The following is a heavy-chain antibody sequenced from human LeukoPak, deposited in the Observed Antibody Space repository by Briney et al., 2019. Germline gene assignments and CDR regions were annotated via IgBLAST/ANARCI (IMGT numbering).Heavy chain of an antibody. CDR1: GVSISSSNSY. J-gene: IGHJ4*02. D-gene: IGHD2-15*01. CDR3: ARVHCSGGSCYVDY. CDR2: IYYSGNT. Sequence: PSETLSLTCTVSGVSISSSNSYWGWIRQPPGKGLEWIGSIYYSGNTYYNASLKSQVSISIDTSKNQFSLKLSSVTAADTAVYYCARVHCSGGSCYVDYWGQGTLVTVSS. V-gene: IGHV4-39*01.